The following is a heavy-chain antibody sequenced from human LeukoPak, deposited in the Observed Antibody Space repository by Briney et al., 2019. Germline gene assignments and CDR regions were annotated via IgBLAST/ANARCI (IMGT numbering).Heavy chain of an antibody. CDR1: GFTFSSYE. CDR3: ARGRYNYGSLSYSFDY. Sequence: GRPLRLSCAASGFTFSSYEMSWVGQAPRKGLEWVSYITSGSTIYYADSVKGRFTISRNNAKNSLYLQMNSLRGEDTAVYYCARGRYNYGSLSYSFDYWGQGTLVTVSS. J-gene: IGHJ4*02. D-gene: IGHD5-18*01. V-gene: IGHV3-48*03. CDR2: ITSGSTI.